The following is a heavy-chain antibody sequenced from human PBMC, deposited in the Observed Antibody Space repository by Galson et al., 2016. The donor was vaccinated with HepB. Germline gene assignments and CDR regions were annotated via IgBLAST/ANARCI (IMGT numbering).Heavy chain of an antibody. V-gene: IGHV3-21*01. CDR1: GFTFNTFT. CDR3: ARDRFSMDHFDY. Sequence: SLRLSCAASGFTFNTFTMNWVRQAPGKGLEWVSSISSSGSYIFYADSLKGRFTISRDNAKNSLFLQMNSLRVEDTAVYYCARDRFSMDHFDYWGQGTLVTVSS. D-gene: IGHD2-8*01. J-gene: IGHJ4*02. CDR2: ISSSGSYI.